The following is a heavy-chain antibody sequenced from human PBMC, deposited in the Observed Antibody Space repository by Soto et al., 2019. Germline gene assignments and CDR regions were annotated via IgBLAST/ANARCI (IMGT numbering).Heavy chain of an antibody. J-gene: IGHJ4*02. Sequence: QLQLQESGPGLVKPSETLSLTCTVSSGSISSSSYYWGWVRQPPGKGLEWIGSIYYSGSTYYNPPLKSRLTISVDTSKNQFSLKLSSVTAADTAVYYCANTGGSWGQGTLVTVSS. CDR3: ANTGGS. D-gene: IGHD3-10*01. CDR2: IYYSGST. CDR1: SGSISSSSYY. V-gene: IGHV4-39*01.